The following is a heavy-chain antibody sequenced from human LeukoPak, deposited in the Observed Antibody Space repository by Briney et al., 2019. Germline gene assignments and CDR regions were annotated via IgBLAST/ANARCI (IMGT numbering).Heavy chain of an antibody. Sequence: GGSLRLSCAASGFTFSNYYLNWVRQAPGKGLEWVSSISGSYSYIYYADSVKGRFTISRDSAKNSLYLQMNSLRAEDTAVYYCASNDAYYDFWSGYYGYWGQGTLVTVSS. CDR2: ISGSYSYI. D-gene: IGHD3-3*01. V-gene: IGHV3-21*01. CDR1: GFTFSNYY. CDR3: ASNDAYYDFWSGYYGY. J-gene: IGHJ4*02.